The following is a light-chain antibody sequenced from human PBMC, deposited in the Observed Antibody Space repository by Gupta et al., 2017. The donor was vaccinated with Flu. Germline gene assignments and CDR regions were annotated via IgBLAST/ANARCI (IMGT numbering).Light chain of an antibody. V-gene: IGKV1-5*03. J-gene: IGKJ4*01. CDR1: QSISSW. CDR3: QQYNSFLLT. CDR2: KAS. Sequence: DIQMTQSPSTLSASVGDRVTITCRASQSISSWLAWYQQKPGKAPKLLIYKASSLESGVPSRFSGSGSGTEFSLTISSLQPDDFATYYCQQYNSFLLTFGGGTKVEIK.